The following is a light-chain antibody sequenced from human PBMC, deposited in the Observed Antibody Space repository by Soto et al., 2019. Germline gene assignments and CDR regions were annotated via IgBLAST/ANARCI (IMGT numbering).Light chain of an antibody. Sequence: QSALTQAASVSRSPGQSITISCTGTSSDVGGYNYVSWYQQHPGKAPKFMIYDVSNRPSGVSNRFSGSKSGNTASLTISGLQVEDEADYYCSSYTTSNTRQIVFGTGTKVTVL. CDR2: DVS. CDR1: SSDVGGYNY. V-gene: IGLV2-14*01. J-gene: IGLJ1*01. CDR3: SSYTTSNTRQIV.